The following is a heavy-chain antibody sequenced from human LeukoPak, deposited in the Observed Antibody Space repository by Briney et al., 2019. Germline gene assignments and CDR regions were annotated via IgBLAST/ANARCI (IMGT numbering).Heavy chain of an antibody. Sequence: PGGSLRLSCAASGFTFSSYAMHWVRQAPGKGLEWVAVISYDGSNKYYADSVKGRFTISRDNSKNTLYLQMNSLRAEDTAVYYCARGSNYYGSGSYPYLLYWGQGTLVTVSS. CDR1: GFTFSSYA. CDR2: ISYDGSNK. CDR3: ARGSNYYGSGSYPYLLY. D-gene: IGHD3-10*01. V-gene: IGHV3-30-3*01. J-gene: IGHJ4*02.